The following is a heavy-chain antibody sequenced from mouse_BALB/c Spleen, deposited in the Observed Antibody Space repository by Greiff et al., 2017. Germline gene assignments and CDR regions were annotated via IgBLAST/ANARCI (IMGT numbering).Heavy chain of an antibody. V-gene: IGHV5-12-1*01. J-gene: IGHJ4*01. CDR1: GFAFSSYD. Sequence: EVQLVESGGGLVKPGGSLKLSCAASGFAFSSYDMSWVRQTPEKRLEWVAYISSGGGSTYYPDTVKGRFTISRDNAKNTLYLQMSSLKSEDTAMYYCARPYDYGEAMDYWGQGTSVTVSS. CDR3: ARPYDYGEAMDY. CDR2: ISSGGGST. D-gene: IGHD2-4*01.